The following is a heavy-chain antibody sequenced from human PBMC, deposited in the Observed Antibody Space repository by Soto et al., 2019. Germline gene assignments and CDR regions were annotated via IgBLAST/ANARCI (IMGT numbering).Heavy chain of an antibody. D-gene: IGHD2-15*01. V-gene: IGHV1-2*04. CDR2: INPKSGGT. CDR1: GYSFTGYY. Sequence: ASVKVSCKASGYSFTGYYIHWVRQAPGQGLEWMGWINPKSGGTNYAQKFQGWVTMTRDTSISTAYMELSRLKSDDTAVYYCARGSSFVVVVADTLYYFQYWGQGTLVTVSS. CDR3: ARGSSFVVVVADTLYYFQY. J-gene: IGHJ1*01.